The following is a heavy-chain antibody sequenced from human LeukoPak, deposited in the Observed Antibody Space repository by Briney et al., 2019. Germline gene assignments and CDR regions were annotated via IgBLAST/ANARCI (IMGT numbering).Heavy chain of an antibody. J-gene: IGHJ4*02. V-gene: IGHV3-23*01. CDR3: AKGACSSTSCHVDY. CDR1: GFTFSSYA. Sequence: PGGSLRLSCAASGFTFSSYAMSWVRQAPGKGLEWVSAISGSGGSTYYADPVKGRFTISRDNSKNTLYLQMNSLRAEDTAVYYCAKGACSSTSCHVDYWGQGTLVTVSS. D-gene: IGHD2-2*01. CDR2: ISGSGGST.